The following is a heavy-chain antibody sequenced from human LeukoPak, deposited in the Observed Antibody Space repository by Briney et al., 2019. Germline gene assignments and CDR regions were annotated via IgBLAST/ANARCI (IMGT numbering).Heavy chain of an antibody. CDR3: ARDGRGYTFLNNWFDP. J-gene: IGHJ5*02. CDR1: GYTFTSYG. CDR2: ISAYNGNT. Sequence: ASVKVSFTASGYTFTSYGISWVRQAPGQGLEWMGWISAYNGNTNYAQKLQGRVTMTTDTSTSTAYMELRSLRSDDTAVYYCARDGRGYTFLNNWFDPWGQGTLVTVSS. V-gene: IGHV1-18*01. D-gene: IGHD5-12*01.